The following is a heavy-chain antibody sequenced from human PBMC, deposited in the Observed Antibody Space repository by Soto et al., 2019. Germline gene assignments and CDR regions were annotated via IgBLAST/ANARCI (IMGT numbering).Heavy chain of an antibody. CDR3: ARDLFGDSGAFDI. J-gene: IGHJ3*02. D-gene: IGHD2-21*02. V-gene: IGHV3-64*01. CDR1: GFTFSSYA. Sequence: HPGGSLRLSCAASGFTFSSYAMHWVRQAPGKGLEYVSAISSNGGSTYYANSVKGRFTISRDNSKNTLYLQMGSLRAEDMAVYYCARDLFGDSGAFDIWGQGTMVTVSS. CDR2: ISSNGGST.